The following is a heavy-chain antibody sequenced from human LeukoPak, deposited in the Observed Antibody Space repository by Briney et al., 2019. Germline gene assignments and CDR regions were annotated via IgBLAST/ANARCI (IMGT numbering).Heavy chain of an antibody. CDR2: ISSNGGST. Sequence: GGSLRLSCAASGFTFSSYAMHWVRQAPGKGLEYVSAISSNGGSTYYANSVKGRSTISRDNSKNTLYLQMGSLRAEDMAVYYCARGSEDMDVWGKGTTVTVSS. J-gene: IGHJ6*03. V-gene: IGHV3-64*01. CDR1: GFTFSSYA. D-gene: IGHD2-15*01. CDR3: ARGSEDMDV.